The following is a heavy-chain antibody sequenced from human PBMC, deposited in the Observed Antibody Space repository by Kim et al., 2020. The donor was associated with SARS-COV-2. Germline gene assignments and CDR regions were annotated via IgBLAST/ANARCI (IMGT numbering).Heavy chain of an antibody. Sequence: ASVKVSCKASGYTFTSYGISWVRQAPGQGLEWMGWISAYNGNTNYAQKLQGRVTMTTDTSTSTAYMELRSLRSDDTAVYYCARSPLMITFGGVIATGFDYWGQGTLVTVSS. D-gene: IGHD3-16*02. V-gene: IGHV1-18*01. CDR3: ARSPLMITFGGVIATGFDY. CDR2: ISAYNGNT. J-gene: IGHJ4*02. CDR1: GYTFTSYG.